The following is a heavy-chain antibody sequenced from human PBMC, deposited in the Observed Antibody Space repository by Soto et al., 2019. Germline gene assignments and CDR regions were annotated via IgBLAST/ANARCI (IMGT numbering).Heavy chain of an antibody. V-gene: IGHV1-69*13. CDR3: ARDTLSGYSSIPELWFDP. CDR2: IIPIFGTA. CDR1: GGTFSSYA. J-gene: IGHJ5*02. D-gene: IGHD6-13*01. Sequence: EASVKVSCKASGGTFSSYAISWVRQAPGQGLEWMGGIIPIFGTANYAQKFQGRVTITADESTSTAYMELSSLRSEDTAVYYCARDTLSGYSSIPELWFDPWGQGTLVTVS.